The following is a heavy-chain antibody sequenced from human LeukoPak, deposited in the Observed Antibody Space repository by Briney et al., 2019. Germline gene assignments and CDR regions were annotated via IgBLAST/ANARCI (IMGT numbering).Heavy chain of an antibody. J-gene: IGHJ4*02. V-gene: IGHV3-49*04. CDR1: GFTFNRCW. Sequence: PGGSLRLSCVVSGFTFNRCWMNWVRQAPGKGLEWVGFIRSKAYGGTTEYAASVKGRFTISRDDSKSIAYLQMNSLKTEDTAVYYCTRKGGSSSYAFDYWGQGTLVTVSS. CDR3: TRKGGSSSYAFDY. CDR2: IRSKAYGGTT. D-gene: IGHD6-13*01.